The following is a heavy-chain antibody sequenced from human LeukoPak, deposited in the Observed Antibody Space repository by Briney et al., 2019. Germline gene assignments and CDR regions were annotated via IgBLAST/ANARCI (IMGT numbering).Heavy chain of an antibody. J-gene: IGHJ4*02. CDR1: GYTFTTYC. CDR2: ISGYNGNT. V-gene: IGHV1-18*01. Sequence: ASVKAACKVSGYTFTTYCTAWVRQAPGQGLEWMGWISGYNGNTNYAQKFQGRVTMTTDTTTTTAYMELRSLRSDDTAVYYCARLGYFNNWAQEPLVTVSS. D-gene: IGHD2/OR15-2a*01. CDR3: ARLGYFNN.